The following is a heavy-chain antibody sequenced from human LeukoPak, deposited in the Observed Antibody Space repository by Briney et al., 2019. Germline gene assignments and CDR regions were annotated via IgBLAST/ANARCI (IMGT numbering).Heavy chain of an antibody. V-gene: IGHV3-15*01. CDR1: GFTFSNAW. CDR3: TSEAATPDYYYGMDV. J-gene: IGHJ6*02. Sequence: PGGSLRLSCAASGFTFSNAWMSWVRQAPGKGLEWVGRIKSKTDGGTTDYAAPVKGRFTISRDDSKNTLYLQMNSLKTEDTAVYYCTSEAATPDYYYGMDVWGQGTTVTVSS. D-gene: IGHD2-15*01. CDR2: IKSKTDGGTT.